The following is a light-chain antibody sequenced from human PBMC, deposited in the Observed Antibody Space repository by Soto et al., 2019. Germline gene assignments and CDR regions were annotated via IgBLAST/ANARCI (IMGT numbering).Light chain of an antibody. V-gene: IGKV2-30*01. CDR2: KVS. CDR3: RQGIYWPWT. J-gene: IGKJ1*01. CDR1: QSLVYSDGNTY. Sequence: DVVVIQSPLSLPVTLGQPASISCRSSQSLVYSDGNTYLNWFQQRPGQSPRRLIYKVSNRDSGVPDRFSGCGSGTDFTLKISGVEAEDVGLYYCRQGIYWPWTFGQGTKVEVK.